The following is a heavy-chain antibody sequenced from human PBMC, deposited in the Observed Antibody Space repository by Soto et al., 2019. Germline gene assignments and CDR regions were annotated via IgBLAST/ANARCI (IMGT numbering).Heavy chain of an antibody. Sequence: PSETLSLTCTVSGGSITGYYWSWIRRPPGKGLEWIGYVFYGGSTNSDSSLKSRVSISLDTSKNQFSLKLTSVTAADTAMYYCARGFYDAMLDFWGQGTLVTVSS. D-gene: IGHD2-2*01. CDR1: GGSITGYY. CDR2: VFYGGST. CDR3: ARGFYDAMLDF. V-gene: IGHV4-59*01. J-gene: IGHJ4*02.